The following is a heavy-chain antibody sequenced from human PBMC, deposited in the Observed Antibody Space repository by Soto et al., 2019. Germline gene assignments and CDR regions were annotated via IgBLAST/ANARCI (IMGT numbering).Heavy chain of an antibody. CDR1: GGTFSSYV. D-gene: IGHD4-17*01. CDR3: ARRTTVFDYYCMDV. V-gene: IGHV1-18*01. Sequence: ASGKVSCKASGGTFSSYVISWVRQAPGQGLEWMGGITPNNGTANYAQKLQGRVTMTTDTSTSTAYMELRSLRSDDTAVYYCARRTTVFDYYCMDVWGQGITVTVS. CDR2: ITPNNGTA. J-gene: IGHJ6*02.